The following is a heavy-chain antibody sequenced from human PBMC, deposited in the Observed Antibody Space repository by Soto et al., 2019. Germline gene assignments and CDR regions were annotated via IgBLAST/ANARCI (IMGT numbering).Heavy chain of an antibody. CDR3: EAFTRTPASF. V-gene: IGHV1-2*02. CDR2: INPNTGGT. Sequence: ASVKVSCKASGYTFTYYFIHLVRQAPGQGLECMGWINPNTGGTNYAQKFQGRVTMTRDTSIRTAYMELSRLTSDDTAVYYCEAFTRTPASFWGQGTLVTVSS. J-gene: IGHJ4*02. CDR1: GYTFTYYF. D-gene: IGHD2-2*01.